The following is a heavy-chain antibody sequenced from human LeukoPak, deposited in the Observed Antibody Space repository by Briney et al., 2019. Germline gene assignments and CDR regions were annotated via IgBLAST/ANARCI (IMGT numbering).Heavy chain of an antibody. V-gene: IGHV3-23*01. J-gene: IGHJ4*02. CDR1: GFTFSSYA. CDR2: ISGSGGSR. Sequence: PGGSLRLSCAASGFTFSSYAMSWVRQAPGKGLEWVSAISGSGGSRYSADSVKGRFTISRDNSKNTLYLQMNSLRAGDTAIYYCAKDLYYYGSGNYIDYWGQGTLVTVSS. D-gene: IGHD3-10*01. CDR3: AKDLYYYGSGNYIDY.